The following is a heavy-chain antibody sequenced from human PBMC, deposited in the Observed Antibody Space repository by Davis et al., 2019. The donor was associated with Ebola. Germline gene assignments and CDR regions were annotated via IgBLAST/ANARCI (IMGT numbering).Heavy chain of an antibody. CDR3: ARIEALRQFDY. V-gene: IGHV3-30-3*01. J-gene: IGHJ4*02. CDR1: GFTFSNYA. Sequence: GESLKISCAASGFTFSNYAMNWVRQAPGKGLEWVAVISYDGSNEYYADSVKGRFTISRDNSKNTLYLQMNSLRAEDTAVYYCARIEALRQFDYWGQGTLVTVSS. CDR2: ISYDGSNE.